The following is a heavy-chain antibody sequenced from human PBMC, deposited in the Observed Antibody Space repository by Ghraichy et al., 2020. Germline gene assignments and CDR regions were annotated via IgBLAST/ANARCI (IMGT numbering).Heavy chain of an antibody. Sequence: GGSLRLSCAASGFTFSSYTMNWVRQAPGKGLDWVSYISSSSITIYYADSVKGRFTISRDNAKNSLYLQMNSLRAEDTAVYYCARDLVQSPGAFDIWGQGTMVTVSS. J-gene: IGHJ3*02. V-gene: IGHV3-48*01. CDR3: ARDLVQSPGAFDI. D-gene: IGHD2-8*02. CDR2: ISSSSITI. CDR1: GFTFSSYT.